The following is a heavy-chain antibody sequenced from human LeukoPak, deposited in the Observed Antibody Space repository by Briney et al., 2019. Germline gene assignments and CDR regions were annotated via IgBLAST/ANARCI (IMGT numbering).Heavy chain of an antibody. J-gene: IGHJ4*02. CDR1: GGSISTYY. D-gene: IGHD3-10*01. V-gene: IGHV4-59*01. Sequence: SETLSLTCTVSGGSISTYYWSWIRQPPGKGLEWIGYIYYSGSTKYTPSLKSRVTISVDTSKNQFSLKLSSVTAADTAVYYCARVRSHGSGPEDFDFWGQGTLVTVSS. CDR3: ARVRSHGSGPEDFDF. CDR2: IYYSGST.